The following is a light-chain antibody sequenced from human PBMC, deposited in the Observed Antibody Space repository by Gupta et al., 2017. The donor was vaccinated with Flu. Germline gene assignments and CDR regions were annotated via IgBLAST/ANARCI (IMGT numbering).Light chain of an antibody. CDR3: QQYDGSVWT. J-gene: IGKJ1*01. CDR2: GAS. V-gene: IGKV3-20*01. CDR1: QTVTSDY. Sequence: GTRALSPREGATVAGRASQTVTSDYLAWYQQKPGQAPRLRIFGASSRATGVPDRFSGRGSGTNFTLIISRLEPDDFAIYYCQQYDGSVWTFGQGTKVEIK.